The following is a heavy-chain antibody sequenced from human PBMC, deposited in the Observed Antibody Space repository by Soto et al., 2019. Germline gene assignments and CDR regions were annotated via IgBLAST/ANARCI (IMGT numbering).Heavy chain of an antibody. Sequence: SETLSLTCTVTGGSMTSGDQYWTWIRHRPGEGLEWFGYINHRGSLYYNASLKSGVSMSVDTSKSQFSLNLSSVTAADTAVYYCARDLPQRQGRNMDVWGQGTTVTVSS. J-gene: IGHJ6*02. CDR1: GGSMTSGDQY. CDR3: ARDLPQRQGRNMDV. V-gene: IGHV4-31*03. CDR2: INHRGSL. D-gene: IGHD1-1*01.